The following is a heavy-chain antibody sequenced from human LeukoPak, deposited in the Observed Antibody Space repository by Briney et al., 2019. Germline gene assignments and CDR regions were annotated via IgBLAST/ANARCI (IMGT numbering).Heavy chain of an antibody. CDR1: GFTFSSYA. CDR3: VKGSYDSSGYYTDRCLDY. V-gene: IGHV3-64D*06. J-gene: IGHJ4*02. Sequence: GGSLRLSCSASGFTFSSYAMHWVRQAPGKGLQYVSGISSNGGSTYYADSVKGRFTISRDDSKNTLYLQMSSLRPEDTAVYYCVKGSYDSSGYYTDRCLDYWGQGTLVTVSS. CDR2: ISSNGGST. D-gene: IGHD3-22*01.